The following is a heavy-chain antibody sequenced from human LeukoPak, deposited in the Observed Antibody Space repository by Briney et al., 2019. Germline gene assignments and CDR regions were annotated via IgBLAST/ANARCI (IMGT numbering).Heavy chain of an antibody. V-gene: IGHV1-18*01. Sequence: ASVKVSCKASGYTFTSYGISWVRQAPGQGLEWMGWISAYNGNTNYAQKLQGRVTMTTDTSTSTAYMELRSLRSDDTAVYYCARDLEGRTVVTTDLWGQGTLVTVSS. CDR3: ARDLEGRTVVTTDL. J-gene: IGHJ5*02. CDR2: ISAYNGNT. CDR1: GYTFTSYG. D-gene: IGHD4-23*01.